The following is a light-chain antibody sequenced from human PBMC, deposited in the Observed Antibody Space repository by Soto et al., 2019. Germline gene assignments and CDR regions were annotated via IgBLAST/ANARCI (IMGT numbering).Light chain of an antibody. Sequence: QSALTQPASVSGSPGQSITISCTGTSSDVGGYNYVSWYQQYPGKALKLMIYEVSDRPSGVSNRFSGSKSGNTASLTISGLQAEDESDYYCSSYTSDNTWVFGGGTKLTVL. J-gene: IGLJ3*02. CDR1: SSDVGGYNY. V-gene: IGLV2-14*01. CDR2: EVS. CDR3: SSYTSDNTWV.